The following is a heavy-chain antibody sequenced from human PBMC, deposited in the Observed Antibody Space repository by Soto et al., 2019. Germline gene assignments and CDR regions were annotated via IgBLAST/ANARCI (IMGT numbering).Heavy chain of an antibody. J-gene: IGHJ4*02. V-gene: IGHV1-3*01. CDR2: INAGNGNT. CDR3: ARERFRPQGYYFDY. CDR1: GDTFPSYA. D-gene: IGHD3-10*01. Sequence: ASVKVSCKASGDTFPSYAMHWVRQAPGQRLEWMGWINAGNGNTKYSQKFQGRVTITRDTSASTAYMELSSLRSEDTAVYYCARERFRPQGYYFDYWGQGTLVTVSS.